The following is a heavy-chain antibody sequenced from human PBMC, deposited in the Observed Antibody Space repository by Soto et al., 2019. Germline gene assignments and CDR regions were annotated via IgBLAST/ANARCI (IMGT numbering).Heavy chain of an antibody. J-gene: IGHJ6*02. CDR3: ARVWVGTTFAYYYGMDV. CDR1: GYTFTTYG. D-gene: IGHD1-1*01. V-gene: IGHV1-18*01. CDR2: ISAYNGNT. Sequence: ASVKVSCKASGYTFTTYGINWVRQAPGQGLEWMGWISAYNGNTNYAQKLQGRVTMTTDTSTSTAYMELRSLRSDDTAVYYCARVWVGTTFAYYYGMDVWGQGTTVTVS.